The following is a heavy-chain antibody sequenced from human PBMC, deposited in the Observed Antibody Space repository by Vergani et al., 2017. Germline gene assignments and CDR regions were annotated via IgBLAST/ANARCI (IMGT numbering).Heavy chain of an antibody. Sequence: QVQLVQSGAELKRPGSSVKVSCKASGDTFSSFAFSWVRQAPGQGLEWIGGIIPIFRTSNYAQKFQGRVTLTADESTSTAYMGLSSLTSEDTAVYFCARDPTTSGYDFEGELGGPQDYHYYYMDVWGKGTTVTVSS. J-gene: IGHJ6*03. CDR1: GDTFSSFA. CDR2: IIPIFRTS. CDR3: ARDPTTSGYDFEGELGGPQDYHYYYMDV. V-gene: IGHV1-69*01. D-gene: IGHD5-12*01.